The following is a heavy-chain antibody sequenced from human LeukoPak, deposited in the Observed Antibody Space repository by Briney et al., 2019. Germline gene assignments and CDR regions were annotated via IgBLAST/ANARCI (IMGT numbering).Heavy chain of an antibody. CDR1: GYTFTSYA. J-gene: IGHJ4*02. Sequence: ASVKVSCKASGYTFTSYAMHWVRQAPGQRLEWMGWINAGNGNTKYSQKFQGRVTITRDTSASTAYMELSSLRSEDTVVYYCARRVATVTFDYWGQGTLVTVSS. V-gene: IGHV1-3*01. CDR2: INAGNGNT. CDR3: ARRVATVTFDY. D-gene: IGHD5-12*01.